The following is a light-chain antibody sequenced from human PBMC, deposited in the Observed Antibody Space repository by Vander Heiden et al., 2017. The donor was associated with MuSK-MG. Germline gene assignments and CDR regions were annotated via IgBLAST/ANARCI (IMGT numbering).Light chain of an antibody. J-gene: IGKJ1*01. V-gene: IGKV2-28*01. CDR1: QSLLLIY. CDR3: RQALQTPWT. Sequence: DIVMTQSPLSLPVTPGEPASISGRSSQSLLLIYLSSIRASGVPDRFSGSGSGTDFTLKISRVEAEDVGVYYCRQALQTPWTFGQGTKVEIK. CDR2: R.